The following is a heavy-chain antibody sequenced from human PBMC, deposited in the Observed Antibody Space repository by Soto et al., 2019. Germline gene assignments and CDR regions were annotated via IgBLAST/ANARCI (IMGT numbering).Heavy chain of an antibody. Sequence: QVQLQESGPGLVKPSGTLSLTCAVSGDSVSSPYYWCWVRPPPGKGLEWIGEVFHTGTTSYNPSLTSRVTISMDKSNNQFSLDLSSVTAADTAVYYCARSAVWYAVHSWGPGTLVIVSS. V-gene: IGHV4-4*02. J-gene: IGHJ4*02. CDR1: GDSVSSPYY. CDR3: ARSAVWYAVHS. D-gene: IGHD3-16*01. CDR2: VFHTGTT.